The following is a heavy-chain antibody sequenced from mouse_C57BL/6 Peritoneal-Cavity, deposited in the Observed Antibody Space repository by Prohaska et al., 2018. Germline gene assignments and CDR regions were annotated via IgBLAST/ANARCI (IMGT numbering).Heavy chain of an antibody. D-gene: IGHD2-2*01. CDR2: ILPVSGST. CDR1: FTGYW. Sequence: FTGYWIEWVKQRPGPGLEWIGEILPVSGSTNYNEKFKDKATFTTDTSSNTAYMQLSSLTTEDSAIYYCAGGYPAWFAYWGQGTLVTVSA. J-gene: IGHJ3*01. V-gene: IGHV1-9*01. CDR3: AGGYPAWFAY.